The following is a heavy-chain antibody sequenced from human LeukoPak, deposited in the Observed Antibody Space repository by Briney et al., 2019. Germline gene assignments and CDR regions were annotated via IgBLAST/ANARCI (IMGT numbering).Heavy chain of an antibody. CDR2: INPNIGGT. V-gene: IGHV1-2*02. CDR3: AKADSHRGYIYATLAYYYMDV. J-gene: IGHJ6*03. Sequence: AASVKVSCRASGYKFTGYYLHWVRQAPGQGLEWMGWINPNIGGTHYAQKFRGRVTMTRDTSINTAYMELSSLTSDDTAVYYCAKADSHRGYIYATLAYYYMDVWGEGTTVTVSS. CDR1: GYKFTGYY. D-gene: IGHD5-18*01.